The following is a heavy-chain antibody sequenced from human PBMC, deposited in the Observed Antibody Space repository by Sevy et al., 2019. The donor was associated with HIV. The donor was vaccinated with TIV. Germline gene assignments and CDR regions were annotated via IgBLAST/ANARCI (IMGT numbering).Heavy chain of an antibody. Sequence: GGSLRLSCAASGFTFNSYTMNWVRQAPGKGLEWVLSVSFASNYIYNADSVRGRLTISRDKAKNSLYLQRNSLRDEDTAVYYCTRPYGSGSWEAFDLWGQGTMVTVSS. CDR3: TRPYGSGSWEAFDL. CDR2: VSFASNYI. CDR1: GFTFNSYT. V-gene: IGHV3-21*01. D-gene: IGHD3-10*01. J-gene: IGHJ3*01.